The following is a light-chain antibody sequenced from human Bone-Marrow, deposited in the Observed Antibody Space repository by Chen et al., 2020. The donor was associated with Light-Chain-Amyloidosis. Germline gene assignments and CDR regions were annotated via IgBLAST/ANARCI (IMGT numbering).Light chain of an antibody. J-gene: IGLJ3*02. Sequence: QTVVTQVPSFSVSPGGSVTSTCGLSSGSVSTNYYPAWYQQTPGQSPRTLIYSTNTRSSGVPDRFSGSILGNKAALTITGAQADDESDYYCVLYVGSGIWVFGGGTKLTVL. CDR1: SGSVSTNYY. CDR3: VLYVGSGIWV. CDR2: STN. V-gene: IGLV8-61*01.